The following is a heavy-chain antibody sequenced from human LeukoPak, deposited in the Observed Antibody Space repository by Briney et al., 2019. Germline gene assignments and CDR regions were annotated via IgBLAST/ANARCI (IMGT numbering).Heavy chain of an antibody. Sequence: PGGSLRLSCTASGFTFGDYAMSWFRQAPGKGLEWVGFIRSKAYGGTTEYAASVKGRFTISRDDSKSIAYLQMNSLKTEDTAVYYCTRASEYYYDSSGYYWVGYFDYWGQGTLVTVSS. CDR3: TRASEYYYDSSGYYWVGYFDY. D-gene: IGHD3-22*01. CDR2: IRSKAYGGTT. CDR1: GFTFGDYA. V-gene: IGHV3-49*03. J-gene: IGHJ4*02.